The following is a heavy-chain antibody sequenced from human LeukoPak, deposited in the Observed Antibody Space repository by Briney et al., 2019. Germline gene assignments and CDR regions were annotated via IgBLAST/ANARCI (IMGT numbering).Heavy chain of an antibody. CDR2: IWYDGSNK. J-gene: IGHJ4*02. CDR3: ARQYDILTGYYRTSYFDY. D-gene: IGHD3-9*01. Sequence: HPGRSLRLSCAASGFTFSSYGMHWVRQAPGKGLEWVAVIWYDGSNKHYADSVKGRFTISRDNSKNTLYLQMNSLRAEDTAVYYCARQYDILTGYYRTSYFDYWGQGTLVTVSS. V-gene: IGHV3-33*01. CDR1: GFTFSSYG.